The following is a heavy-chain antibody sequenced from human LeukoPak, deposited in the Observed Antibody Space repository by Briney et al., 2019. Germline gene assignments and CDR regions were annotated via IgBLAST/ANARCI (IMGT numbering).Heavy chain of an antibody. CDR1: GGSISSSSYY. Sequence: PSQTLSLTCTVSGGSISSSSYYWGWIRQPPGKGLEWIGYIYNNGRTNYNPSLKSRVTISVDTSKNQFSLKLSSVTAADTAVYYCARDSGSSTHDPWGQGTLVTVSS. D-gene: IGHD2-2*01. J-gene: IGHJ5*02. V-gene: IGHV4-61*01. CDR3: ARDSGSSTHDP. CDR2: IYNNGRT.